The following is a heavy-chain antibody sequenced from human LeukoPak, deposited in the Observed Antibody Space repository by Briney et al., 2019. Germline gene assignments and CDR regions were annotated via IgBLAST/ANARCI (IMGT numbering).Heavy chain of an antibody. J-gene: IGHJ4*02. CDR1: GYTFTNYA. CDR2: ISAYNDNT. Sequence: ASVKVSCKASGYTFTNYAISWVRQAPGQGLEWMGWISAYNDNTNYAQKFQGRVTTTTDTSTTTAYLELRSLRSDDTAVYYCARAPMAAATRVDYWGQGTLVTVSP. CDR3: ARAPMAAATRVDY. D-gene: IGHD2-15*01. V-gene: IGHV1-18*01.